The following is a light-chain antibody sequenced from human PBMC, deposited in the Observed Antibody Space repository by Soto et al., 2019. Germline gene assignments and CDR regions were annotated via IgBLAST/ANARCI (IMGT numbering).Light chain of an antibody. CDR2: WAS. CDR1: QSVLYSSNNKNY. CDR3: QQYYSTPWT. Sequence: DIVMTQSPDSLAVSLGERVTINCKSSQSVLYSSNNKNYLAWYQQKPGQPPKLLIYWASTRESGVPDRFSGSWSGTDFTLTISSLQAEDVAVYYCQQYYSTPWTFGQGTKVEIK. J-gene: IGKJ1*01. V-gene: IGKV4-1*01.